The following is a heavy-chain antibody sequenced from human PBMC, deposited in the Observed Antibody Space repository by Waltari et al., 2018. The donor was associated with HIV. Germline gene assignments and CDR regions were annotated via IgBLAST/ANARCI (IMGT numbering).Heavy chain of an antibody. V-gene: IGHV4-59*01. CDR1: GGFINNYY. J-gene: IGHJ4*02. D-gene: IGHD6-6*01. CDR2: IYHSGST. CDR3: AREGTYGGTARPEKGLDS. Sequence: QVQLQESGPGLVKPSETLSLTCTVSGGFINNYYWNWIRQPPGRGLEWIGYIYHSGSTNYNPSFKSRVTISVETSRNEFSLKLTSVTAADTAVYYCAREGTYGGTARPEKGLDSWGQGILVSVSS.